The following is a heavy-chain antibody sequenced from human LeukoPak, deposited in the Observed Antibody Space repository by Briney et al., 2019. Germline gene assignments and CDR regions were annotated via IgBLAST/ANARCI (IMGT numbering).Heavy chain of an antibody. V-gene: IGHV4-59*08. Sequence: SETLSLTCTVSGGSISSYYWSWIRQPPGKGLEWIGYIYYSGSTNYNPSLKSRVTISVDTSKNQFSLKLSSVTAADTAVYCCARSVGATYAFDYWGQGTLVTVSS. CDR1: GGSISSYY. D-gene: IGHD1-26*01. CDR3: ARSVGATYAFDY. J-gene: IGHJ4*02. CDR2: IYYSGST.